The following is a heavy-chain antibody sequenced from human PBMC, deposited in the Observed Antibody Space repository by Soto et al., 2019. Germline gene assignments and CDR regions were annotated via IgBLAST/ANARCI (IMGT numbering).Heavy chain of an antibody. D-gene: IGHD5-18*01. CDR1: GFTFSSYS. CDR2: ISSSSSYI. Sequence: EVQLVESGGGLVKPGGSLRLSCAASGFTFSSYSMNWVRQAPGKGLEWVSSISSSSSYIYYADSVKGRFTISRDNGKKSLYLQMNSLRAEDTAVYYCASDPPGYSYGYGLGYWGQGTLVPVSS. V-gene: IGHV3-21*01. J-gene: IGHJ4*02. CDR3: ASDPPGYSYGYGLGY.